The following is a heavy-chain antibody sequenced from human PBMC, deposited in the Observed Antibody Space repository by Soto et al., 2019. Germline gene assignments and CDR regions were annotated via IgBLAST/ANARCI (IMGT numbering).Heavy chain of an antibody. D-gene: IGHD4-17*01. CDR3: VRSKGEYSYGTPFDY. CDR1: GFTFDDYA. J-gene: IGHJ4*02. CDR2: ISWNSGNI. V-gene: IGHV3-9*01. Sequence: EVQLEESGGALVQPGRSLRLSCAASGFTFDDYAMHWVRQVLGKGLEWVSSISWNSGNIGYADSVKGRFTTSRDNAKNSRYLQMTSQRPEDTALYYWVRSKGEYSYGTPFDYWGQGTLVSVSS.